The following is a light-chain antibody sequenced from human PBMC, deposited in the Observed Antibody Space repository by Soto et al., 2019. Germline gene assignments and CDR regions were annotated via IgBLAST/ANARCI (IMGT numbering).Light chain of an antibody. V-gene: IGLV2-14*01. CDR2: DVS. J-gene: IGLJ1*01. CDR1: SSDVGGYNY. CDR3: SSYTSSTV. Sequence: QSVLAQPASVSGAAGQSITISCTGTSSDVGGYNYVSWYQQHPGKAPKLMIYDVSNRPSGVSNRFSGSKSGNTASLTISGLQAEDEADYYCSSYTSSTVFGTGTKVTVL.